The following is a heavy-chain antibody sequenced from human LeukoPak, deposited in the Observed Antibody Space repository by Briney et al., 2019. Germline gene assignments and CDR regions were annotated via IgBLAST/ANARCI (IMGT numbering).Heavy chain of an antibody. D-gene: IGHD5-18*01. CDR1: GFTFSNYN. CDR3: ARVRRDTAMVNYMDV. CDR2: ISSSSSYI. V-gene: IGHV3-21*01. J-gene: IGHJ6*03. Sequence: NPGGSLRLSCAVSGFTFSNYNMNWVRQAPGKGLEWVSFISSSSSYIYYADSVKGRFTISRDNAKNSLYLQMNSLRAEDTAVYYCARVRRDTAMVNYMDVWGKGTTVTISS.